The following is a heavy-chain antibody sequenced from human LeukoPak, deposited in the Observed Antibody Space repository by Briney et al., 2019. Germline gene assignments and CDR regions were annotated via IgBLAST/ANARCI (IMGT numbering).Heavy chain of an antibody. CDR2: FDPEDGET. CDR3: ATGGDDYVWGSYYFDY. V-gene: IGHV1-24*01. Sequence: ASVKVSCKVSGYTLTELSMHWVRQAPGKGLEWMGGFDPEDGETIYAQKFQGRVTMTEDTSTDTAYMELSSLRSEDTAVYYCATGGDDYVWGSYYFDYWGQGTLVTVSS. J-gene: IGHJ4*02. CDR1: GYTLTELS. D-gene: IGHD3-16*01.